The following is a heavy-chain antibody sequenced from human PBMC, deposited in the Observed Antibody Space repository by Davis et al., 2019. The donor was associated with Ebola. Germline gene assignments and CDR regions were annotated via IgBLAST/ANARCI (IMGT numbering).Heavy chain of an antibody. CDR1: GFTFSNAW. CDR2: IKSKTDGGTA. CDR3: TSKSRNYDFWSGYRCYFDY. D-gene: IGHD3-3*01. Sequence: GESLKISCAASGFTFSNAWMSWVRQAPGKGLEWVGRIKSKTDGGTADYAVPVKGRFTISRDDSKNTLYLQMNSLKTEDTAVYYCTSKSRNYDFWSGYRCYFDYWGQGTQVTVSS. V-gene: IGHV3-15*01. J-gene: IGHJ4*02.